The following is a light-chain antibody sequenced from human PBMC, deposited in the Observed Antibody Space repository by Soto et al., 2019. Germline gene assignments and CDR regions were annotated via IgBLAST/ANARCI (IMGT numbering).Light chain of an antibody. V-gene: IGKV3-15*01. CDR3: QQYNNWPPLT. J-gene: IGKJ4*01. Sequence: EIVMTQSPGTLSVSPGERATLSCRASQSVSSNLAWYQQKPGQAPRLLIYGASTRATGIPARFSGSGSGTEFTLTISSLQSEDFAVYYCQQYNNWPPLTFGGGTKVDIX. CDR2: GAS. CDR1: QSVSSN.